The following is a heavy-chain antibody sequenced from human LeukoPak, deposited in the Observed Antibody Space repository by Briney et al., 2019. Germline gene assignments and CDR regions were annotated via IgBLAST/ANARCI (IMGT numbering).Heavy chain of an antibody. V-gene: IGHV3-21*01. CDR2: IAGSSGHI. Sequence: GGSLRLSCAASGFTFSSHTMNWVRQAPGKGLEWVSSIAGSSGHISYADSVKGRFTISRDNAKKSLYLQMTSLTAEDTAVYYCARDRGAYCGGDCYLGFDYWGRGTLVTVSS. D-gene: IGHD2-21*02. CDR1: GFTFSSHT. J-gene: IGHJ4*01. CDR3: ARDRGAYCGGDCYLGFDY.